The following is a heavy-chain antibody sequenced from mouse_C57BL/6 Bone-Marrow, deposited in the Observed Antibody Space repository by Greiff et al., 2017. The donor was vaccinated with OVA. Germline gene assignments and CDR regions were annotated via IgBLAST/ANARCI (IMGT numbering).Heavy chain of an antibody. J-gene: IGHJ3*01. CDR3: ARHYSNYVAY. CDR1: GFTFSSYG. D-gene: IGHD2-5*01. Sequence: EVNLVESGGDLVKPGGSLKLSCAASGFTFSSYGMSWVRQTPDKRLEWVATISIGCSYSYYPDSVKVRFTISSDNAKNTLYLKMSSLKSEDTAMYYCARHYSNYVAYWGQGTLVTVSA. V-gene: IGHV5-6*01. CDR2: ISIGCSYS.